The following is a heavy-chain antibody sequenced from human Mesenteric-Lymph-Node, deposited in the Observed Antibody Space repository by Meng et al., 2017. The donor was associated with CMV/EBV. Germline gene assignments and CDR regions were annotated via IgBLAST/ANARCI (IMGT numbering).Heavy chain of an antibody. Sequence: GGSLRLSCAASGFTVNSNEMSWVRQAPGKGLEWVGRIKSKTDGETTDYAAPVKGRFTISRDDSKNTLYLQMNSLKTEDTAVYYCTTDSAFLKNWGQGTLVTVSS. CDR1: GFTVNSNE. CDR2: IKSKTDGETT. V-gene: IGHV3-15*01. D-gene: IGHD2-15*01. CDR3: TTDSAFLKN. J-gene: IGHJ4*02.